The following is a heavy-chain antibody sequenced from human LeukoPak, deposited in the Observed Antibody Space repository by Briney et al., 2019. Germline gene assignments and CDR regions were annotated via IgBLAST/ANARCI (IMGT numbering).Heavy chain of an antibody. Sequence: PSGTLSLTCAVSGGSISSSNWWSWVRQPPGKGLEWIGEIYHSGSTNYNPSLKSRVTISVDTSKNQFSLKLSSVTAADTAVYYCARRYDSSGYQLLVAWFDPWGQGTLVTVSS. CDR1: GGSISSSNW. V-gene: IGHV4-4*02. CDR3: ARRYDSSGYQLLVAWFDP. D-gene: IGHD3-22*01. J-gene: IGHJ5*02. CDR2: IYHSGST.